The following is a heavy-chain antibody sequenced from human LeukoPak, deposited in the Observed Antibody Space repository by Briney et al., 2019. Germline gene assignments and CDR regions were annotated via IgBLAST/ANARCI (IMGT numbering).Heavy chain of an antibody. CDR3: AKVSVEWLIFQELIDH. D-gene: IGHD3/OR15-3a*01. V-gene: IGHV3-23*01. J-gene: IGHJ4*01. CDR2: ISGSGGST. Sequence: PGGSLRLSCAASGFAFSSYAMSWVRQAPGKGLEWVSAISGSGGSTYYADSVKGRFTISRDNSKNTLYLQMNSLRAEDTAVYYCAKVSVEWLIFQELIDHWGHRNLVTVSS. CDR1: GFAFSSYA.